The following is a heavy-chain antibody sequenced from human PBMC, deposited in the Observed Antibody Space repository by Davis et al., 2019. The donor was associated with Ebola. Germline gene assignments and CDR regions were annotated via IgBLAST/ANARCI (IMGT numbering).Heavy chain of an antibody. D-gene: IGHD2-21*01. J-gene: IGHJ4*02. V-gene: IGHV1-18*01. CDR1: RYTFTSYG. CDR2: ISAYNGNT. Sequence: ASVKVSCKSSRYTFTSYGISWVRQAPGQGLEWMGWISAYNGNTNYAQKLQGRVTMTTDTSTSTAYMELRSLRSDDTAVYYCARDRAYCGGDCYPGYWGQGTLVTVSS. CDR3: ARDRAYCGGDCYPGY.